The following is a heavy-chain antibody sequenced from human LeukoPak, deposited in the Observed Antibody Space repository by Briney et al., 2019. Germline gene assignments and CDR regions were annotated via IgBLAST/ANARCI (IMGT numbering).Heavy chain of an antibody. D-gene: IGHD3-10*01. CDR2: IYSSGST. CDR3: AREVMVRGEYGFDY. J-gene: IGHJ4*02. CDR1: GLTVSSSY. Sequence: GGSLRLSCAASGLTVSSSYMSWVRQAPGKGPEWVSLIYSSGSTYYTDSVKGRFTISRDNAKNSLYLQMNSLRAEDTAVYYCAREVMVRGEYGFDYWGQGTLVTVSS. V-gene: IGHV3-66*01.